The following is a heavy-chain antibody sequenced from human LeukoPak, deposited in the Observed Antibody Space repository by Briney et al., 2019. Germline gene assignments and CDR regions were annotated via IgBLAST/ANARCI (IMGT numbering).Heavy chain of an antibody. J-gene: IGHJ4*02. Sequence: ASVKVSCKASGYTFTNYGISWVRQAPGQGLEWMGWINAYNANTNYAQRFQGRVTITADESTSTAYMELSSLRSEDTAVYYCAREYRGYYDSSGYYGLDYWGQGTLVTVSS. CDR3: AREYRGYYDSSGYYGLDY. D-gene: IGHD3-22*01. CDR1: GYTFTNYG. V-gene: IGHV1-18*01. CDR2: INAYNANT.